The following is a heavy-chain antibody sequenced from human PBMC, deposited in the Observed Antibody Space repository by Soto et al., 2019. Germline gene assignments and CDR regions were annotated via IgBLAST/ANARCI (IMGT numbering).Heavy chain of an antibody. CDR2: IKSKTDGGTK. D-gene: IGHD2-15*01. V-gene: IGHV3-15*07. Sequence: EVQLVESGGGLVKPGGSLRLSCAASGFTFSNAWMNWVRQAPGKGLEWVGRIKSKTDGGTKDYAAPVKGRFTISRDDSKNTLYLQMNSLNTEYTAVYYCTTDLWGDCSGGSCYGGRGYWGQGTLVTVSS. CDR1: GFTFSNAW. CDR3: TTDLWGDCSGGSCYGGRGY. J-gene: IGHJ4*02.